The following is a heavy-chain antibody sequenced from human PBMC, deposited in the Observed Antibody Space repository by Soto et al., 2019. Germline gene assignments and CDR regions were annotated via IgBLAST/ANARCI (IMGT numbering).Heavy chain of an antibody. Sequence: VQLVESGGGLVKPGGSLRLSCAASGFTFSSYSMNWVRQAPGKGLEWVSSISSSSSYIYYADSVKGRFTITRDNAKNSLYLQMNSLRAEDTAVYYCARVHGGGDYGVFDYWGQGTLVTVSS. J-gene: IGHJ4*02. CDR3: ARVHGGGDYGVFDY. V-gene: IGHV3-21*01. CDR2: ISSSSSYI. D-gene: IGHD4-17*01. CDR1: GFTFSSYS.